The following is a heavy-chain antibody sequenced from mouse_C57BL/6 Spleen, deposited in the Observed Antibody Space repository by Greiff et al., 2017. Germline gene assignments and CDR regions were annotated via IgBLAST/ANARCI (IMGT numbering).Heavy chain of an antibody. D-gene: IGHD2-4*01. J-gene: IGHJ4*01. V-gene: IGHV1-82*01. CDR3: ARGDYDAFYAMDY. CDR1: GYAFSSSW. CDR2: IYPGDGDT. Sequence: QVQLKESGPELVKPGASVKISCKASGYAFSSSWMNWVKQRPGKGLEWIGRIYPGDGDTNYNGKFKGKATLTADKSSSTAYMQLSSLTSEDSAVYFCARGDYDAFYAMDYWGQGTSVTVSP.